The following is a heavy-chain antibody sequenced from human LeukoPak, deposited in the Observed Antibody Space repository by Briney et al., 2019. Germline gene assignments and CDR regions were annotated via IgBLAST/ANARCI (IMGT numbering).Heavy chain of an antibody. V-gene: IGHV1-69*13. CDR2: IIPIFGTA. CDR3: ARPSGASSGYYYRPYYYYGMDV. D-gene: IGHD3-22*01. CDR1: GGTFSSYA. J-gene: IGHJ6*02. Sequence: SVKVSCKASGGTFSSYAISWVRQAPGQGLEWMGWIIPIFGTANYAQKFQGRVTITADESTSTAYMELSSLRSEDTAVYYCARPSGASSGYYYRPYYYYGMDVWGQGTTVTVSS.